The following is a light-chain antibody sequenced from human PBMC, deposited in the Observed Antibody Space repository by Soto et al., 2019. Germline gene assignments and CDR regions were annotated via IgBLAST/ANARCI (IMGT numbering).Light chain of an antibody. CDR2: DDN. V-gene: IGLV1-51*01. Sequence: QSVLTQPPSVSAAPGQKVTISCSGSSSNIGGNSVSWYQQLPGTAPKLLIYDDNKRPSGIPDRFSGSKSGTSATLGITGFQTGDEADYYCGSWDSSLSAYDFGTGTKATVL. J-gene: IGLJ1*01. CDR3: GSWDSSLSAYD. CDR1: SSNIGGNS.